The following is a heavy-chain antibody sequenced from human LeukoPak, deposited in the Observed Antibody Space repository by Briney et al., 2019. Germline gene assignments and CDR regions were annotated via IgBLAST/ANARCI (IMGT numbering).Heavy chain of an antibody. J-gene: IGHJ4*02. V-gene: IGHV3-23*01. Sequence: GGSLRLSCAASGFTFSSYAMSWVRQAPGKGLEWVSAISGSGGSTYYADSVKGRFTISRDNSKNTLYLQMNSLRAEDTAVYYCAKDISPTNYYDSSSVSDYWGQGTLVTVSS. CDR2: ISGSGGST. CDR3: AKDISPTNYYDSSSVSDY. D-gene: IGHD3-22*01. CDR1: GFTFSSYA.